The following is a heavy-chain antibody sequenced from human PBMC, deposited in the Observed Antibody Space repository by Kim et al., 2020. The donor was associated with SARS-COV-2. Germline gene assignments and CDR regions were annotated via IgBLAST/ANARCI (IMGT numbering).Heavy chain of an antibody. Sequence: SETLSLTCTVSGGSISSYYWSWIRQPPGKGLEWIGYIYYSGSTNYNPSLKSRVTISVDTSKNQFSLKLSSVTAADTAVYYCARHLLYCSSTSCYSLFDYWGQGTLVTVSS. CDR2: IYYSGST. CDR1: GGSISSYY. CDR3: ARHLLYCSSTSCYSLFDY. J-gene: IGHJ4*02. V-gene: IGHV4-59*08. D-gene: IGHD2-2*01.